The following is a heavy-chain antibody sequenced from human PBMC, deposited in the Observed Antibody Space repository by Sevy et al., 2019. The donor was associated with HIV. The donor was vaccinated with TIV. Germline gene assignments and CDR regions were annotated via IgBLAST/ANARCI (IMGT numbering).Heavy chain of an antibody. Sequence: GGSLRLSCAASGFTFSSYDMHWVRQATGKGLEWVSAIGTAGDTYYPGSVKGRFTISRENAKNSLYLQMNSLRAGDTAVYYCARDRLVTGKYYYYYGMDVWAKGPRSPSP. J-gene: IGHJ6*02. D-gene: IGHD5-12*01. CDR1: GFTFSSYD. V-gene: IGHV3-13*01. CDR3: ARDRLVTGKYYYYYGMDV. CDR2: IGTAGDT.